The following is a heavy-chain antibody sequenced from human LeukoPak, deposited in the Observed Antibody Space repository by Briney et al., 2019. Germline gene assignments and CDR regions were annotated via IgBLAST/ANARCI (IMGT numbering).Heavy chain of an antibody. D-gene: IGHD1-26*01. CDR3: AKQWELSC. CDR1: GFTFSSYA. V-gene: IGHV3-30-3*02. J-gene: IGHJ4*02. CDR2: ISYDGSNK. Sequence: GGSLRLSCAASGFTFSSYAMHWVRQAPGKGLEWVAVISYDGSNKYYADSVKGRFTISRDNSKNTLYLQMNSLRAEGTAVYYCAKQWELSCWGQGTLVTVSS.